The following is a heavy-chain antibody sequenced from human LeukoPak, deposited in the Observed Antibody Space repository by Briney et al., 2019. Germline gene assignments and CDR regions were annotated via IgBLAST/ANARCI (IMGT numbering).Heavy chain of an antibody. J-gene: IGHJ4*02. V-gene: IGHV3-21*01. CDR3: ARDSDSSSRYMDYFDY. Sequence: GGSLRLSCVASGFTFSTYAIHWVRQAPGKGLEWVSSISSTGRHINYADSMKGRFTISRDNAKNSLYLQMNNLRAEDTAVYYCARDSDSSSRYMDYFDYWGQGALVTVSS. CDR1: GFTFSTYA. CDR2: ISSTGRHI. D-gene: IGHD3-22*01.